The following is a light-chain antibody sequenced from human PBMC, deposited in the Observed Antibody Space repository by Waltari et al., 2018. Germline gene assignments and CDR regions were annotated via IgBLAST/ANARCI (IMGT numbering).Light chain of an antibody. J-gene: IGLJ1*01. CDR1: TGAVTSGHY. CDR2: DTS. CDR3: CSYAGSGIYV. Sequence: QAVVTQEPSLTVSPGGTVTLTCGSSTGAVTSGHYPYWFQQKPGQAPRTLIYDTSNKHSWTPARFSGSKSGNTASLTISGLQAEDEADYYCCSYAGSGIYVFGTGAKVTVL. V-gene: IGLV7-46*01.